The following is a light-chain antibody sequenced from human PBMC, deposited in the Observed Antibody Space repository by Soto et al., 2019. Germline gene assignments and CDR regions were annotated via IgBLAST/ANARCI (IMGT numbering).Light chain of an antibody. V-gene: IGKV2-30*01. CDR3: MQGTHWPWT. CDR1: QSLVYSDGDTY. Sequence: DVVMTQSPLSLPVTLGQPVSISCMSTQSLVYSDGDTYLSWFQQRPGQSPRRLIYKVSNRDSGVPDRFSGSGSGTDFTLKISRVEAEDVGVYYCMQGTHWPWTFGQGTKVEIK. J-gene: IGKJ1*01. CDR2: KVS.